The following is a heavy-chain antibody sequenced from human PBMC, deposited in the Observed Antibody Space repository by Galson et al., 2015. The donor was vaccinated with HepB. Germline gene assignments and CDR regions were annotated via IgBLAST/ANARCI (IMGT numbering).Heavy chain of an antibody. D-gene: IGHD3-3*01. J-gene: IGHJ4*02. V-gene: IGHV3-23*01. CDR1: GLTFRAYA. CDR3: ARDAEQHWSF. CDR2: ISGSGLNS. Sequence: SLRLSCAASGLTFRAYAMSWVRQVPGRGLEWASVISGSGLNSFHADSVKGRFTISRDNAKNSLYLQMNGLRAEDTAVYYCARDAEQHWSFWGQGTLVTVSS.